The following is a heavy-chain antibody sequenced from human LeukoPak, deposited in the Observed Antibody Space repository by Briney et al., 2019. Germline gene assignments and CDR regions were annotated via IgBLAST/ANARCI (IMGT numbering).Heavy chain of an antibody. CDR1: GFSLSTSGMR. CDR3: ARTPYCGGDCYVDY. D-gene: IGHD2-21*02. Sequence: SGPTLVNPTQTLTLTCTFSGFSLSTSGMRVSWIRQPPGKALEWLARIDWDDDKFYSTSLKTRLTISKDTSKNQVVLTMTNMDPVDTATCYCARTPYCGGDCYVDYWGQGTLVTVSS. CDR2: IDWDDDK. J-gene: IGHJ4*02. V-gene: IGHV2-70*04.